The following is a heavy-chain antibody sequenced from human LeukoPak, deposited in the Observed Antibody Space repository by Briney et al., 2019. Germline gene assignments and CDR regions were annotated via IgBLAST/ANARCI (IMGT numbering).Heavy chain of an antibody. V-gene: IGHV5-51*01. J-gene: IGHJ4*02. CDR2: IYPGNSDT. Sequence: GESLKISCKGSGYSFINYWIAWVRQMPGKGLEWMGIIYPGNSDTIYSPSFQGQVTISADKSISTAYLQWNSLQASDTAMYYCARLGGAPLWIVYWGQGTLVTVSS. CDR1: GYSFINYW. CDR3: ARLGGAPLWIVY. D-gene: IGHD2-21*01.